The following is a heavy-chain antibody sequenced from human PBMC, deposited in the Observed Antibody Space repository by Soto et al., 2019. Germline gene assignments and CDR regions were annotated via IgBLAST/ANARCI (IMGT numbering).Heavy chain of an antibody. CDR1: GLNFDDFA. CDR3: AKGRYDFWSPYYFDS. V-gene: IGHV3-9*01. Sequence: GGSLRLSCVGTGLNFDDFAMHWVRQAPGKGLEWVSGITWNSRVLVYADSVKGRFTISRDNAGNSLYLQMDSLRDEDTALYYCAKGRYDFWSPYYFDSWGQGTLVTVSS. D-gene: IGHD3-3*01. CDR2: ITWNSRVL. J-gene: IGHJ4*02.